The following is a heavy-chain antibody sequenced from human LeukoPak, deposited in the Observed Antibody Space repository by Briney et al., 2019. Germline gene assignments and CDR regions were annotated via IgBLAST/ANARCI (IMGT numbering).Heavy chain of an antibody. CDR1: GFTFDDYA. V-gene: IGHV3-9*01. D-gene: IGHD3-22*01. J-gene: IGHJ3*02. Sequence: GGSLRLSCAASGFTFDDYAMHWVRQAPGKGLEWVSGISWNSGSIGYADSVKGRFTISRDNAKNSLYLQMNSLRAEDTALYYCAKDINYDSSGYYYGYAFDIWGQGIMVTVSS. CDR3: AKDINYDSSGYYYGYAFDI. CDR2: ISWNSGSI.